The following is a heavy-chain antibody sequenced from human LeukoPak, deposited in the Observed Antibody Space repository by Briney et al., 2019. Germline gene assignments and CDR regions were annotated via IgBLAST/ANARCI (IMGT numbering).Heavy chain of an antibody. CDR3: ARHYEHFDY. CDR1: GGSITTGDYY. J-gene: IGHJ4*02. Sequence: SETLSLTCTVSGGSITTGDYYWSWIPQPPGKGLEWIGYIHYSGRTYYNPSLKSRVTISVDTSKNQFSLKLSSVTAADTAVYYCARHYEHFDYWGEGTLVSVSS. CDR2: IHYSGRT. D-gene: IGHD4-17*01. V-gene: IGHV4-30-4*01.